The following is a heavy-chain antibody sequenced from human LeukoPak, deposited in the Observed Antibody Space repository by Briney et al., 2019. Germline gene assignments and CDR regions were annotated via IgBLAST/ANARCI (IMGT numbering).Heavy chain of an antibody. D-gene: IGHD2-21*02. CDR2: INWNGGSS. Sequence: GGSLRLSFAASGFNFDEYGMSWVRQAPGKGLEWVSGINWNGGSSGYADSVKGRFTISRDNAKNSLYLQMNSLRVEDTALYYCATSSNAAIPFGWFDSWGQGTLVTVSS. CDR3: ATSSNAAIPFGWFDS. V-gene: IGHV3-20*03. J-gene: IGHJ5*01. CDR1: GFNFDEYG.